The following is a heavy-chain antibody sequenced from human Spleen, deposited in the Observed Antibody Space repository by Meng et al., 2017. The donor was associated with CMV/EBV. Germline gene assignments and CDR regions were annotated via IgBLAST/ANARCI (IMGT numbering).Heavy chain of an antibody. CDR3: ARDRRLEAFDF. J-gene: IGHJ3*01. CDR2: ISPDSSYI. CDR1: GFTFSSFG. Sequence: GESLKISCAASGFTFSSFGMNWVRQAPGKGLEWVSSISPDSSYIYYADLVKGRFTISRDDAKNSLYLQINSLRDEDTALYYCARDRRLEAFDFWGQGTMVTVSS. V-gene: IGHV3-21*01. D-gene: IGHD3-22*01.